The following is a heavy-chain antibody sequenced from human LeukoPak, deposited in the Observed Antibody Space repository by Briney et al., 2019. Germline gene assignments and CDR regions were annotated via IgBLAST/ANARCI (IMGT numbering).Heavy chain of an antibody. V-gene: IGHV3-66*02. CDR1: GFTVSSNY. CDR3: ARDLANYYDSSGQGE. J-gene: IGHJ4*02. CDR2: IYSGGST. Sequence: QAGGSLRLSCAASGFTVSSNYMSWVRQAPGKGLEWVSVIYSGGSTYYADSVKGRFTISRDNSKNTLYLQMNSLRAEDTAGYYCARDLANYYDSSGQGEWGQGTLVTVSS. D-gene: IGHD3-22*01.